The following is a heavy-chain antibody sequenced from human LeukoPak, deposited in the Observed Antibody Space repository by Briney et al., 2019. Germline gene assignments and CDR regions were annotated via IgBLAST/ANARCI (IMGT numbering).Heavy chain of an antibody. J-gene: IGHJ4*02. CDR2: ISDSAGAT. CDR3: AKGGSTAWTAVGY. V-gene: IGHV3-23*01. D-gene: IGHD2-2*01. Sequence: PGGSLRLSCAASGFSFSNCAMTWVRQAPGKGLEWVSSISDSAGATYYADSVRGRFTISRDNSGSTLYLQMNSLRADDTAVYYCAKGGSTAWTAVGYWGQGTLVTVSS. CDR1: GFSFSNCA.